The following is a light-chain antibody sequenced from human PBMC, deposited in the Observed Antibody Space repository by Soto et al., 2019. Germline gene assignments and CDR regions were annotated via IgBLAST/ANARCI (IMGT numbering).Light chain of an antibody. Sequence: QSVLTQPPSASGTPGQRVTISCSGSSSNIGSNTVNWYRQLPGTAPKLLISNNNQRPSGVPDRFSGSKSGTSASLAISGLQSEDEADYYCAAWDDGLNGVLFGGGTKVTVL. J-gene: IGLJ3*02. CDR1: SSNIGSNT. CDR3: AAWDDGLNGVL. V-gene: IGLV1-44*01. CDR2: NNN.